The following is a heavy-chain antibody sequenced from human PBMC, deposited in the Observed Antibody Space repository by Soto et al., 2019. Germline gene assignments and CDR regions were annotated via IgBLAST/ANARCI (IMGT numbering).Heavy chain of an antibody. J-gene: IGHJ4*02. Sequence: PSETLSLTCTVFGGSSLTSSQYWGWIRNPPGKVLEWIESFLQSGNTAHNPSLKSRVTVSMDPYKNHFYLELTSVTAADTAVYYCASRSISYGSVHAHYLHYWGQATLVT. CDR3: ASRSISYGSVHAHYLHY. D-gene: IGHD5-18*01. CDR1: GGSSLTSSQY. V-gene: IGHV4-39*02. CDR2: FLQSGNT.